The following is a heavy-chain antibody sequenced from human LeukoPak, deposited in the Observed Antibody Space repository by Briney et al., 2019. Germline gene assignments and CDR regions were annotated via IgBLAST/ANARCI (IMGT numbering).Heavy chain of an antibody. D-gene: IGHD3-3*01. J-gene: IGHJ4*02. CDR1: GGSISSGGYS. CDR2: IYHSGST. Sequence: SETLSLTCAVSGGSISSGGYSWSWIRQPPGKGLEWIGYIYHSGSTYYNPSLKSRVTISVDRSKNQFSLKLSSVTAADTAVYYCARESITIFGVVTPPDYWGQGTLVTVSS. CDR3: ARESITIFGVVTPPDY. V-gene: IGHV4-30-2*01.